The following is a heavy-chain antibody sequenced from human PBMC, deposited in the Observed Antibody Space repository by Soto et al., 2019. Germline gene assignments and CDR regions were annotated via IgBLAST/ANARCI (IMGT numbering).Heavy chain of an antibody. J-gene: IGHJ6*02. CDR2: ISYDGSNK. D-gene: IGHD4-17*01. V-gene: IGHV3-30*18. Sequence: QVPLVEAGGGVVQPGRSLRLSCAASGFTFSSYGMHWVRQAPGKGLEWVAGISYDGSNKYYADSVKGRFTISRDNSKNTLYLHMNSLRAEDTAVYYCAKERWEGDYVFYYYGMDVWGQGTTVTVSS. CDR3: AKERWEGDYVFYYYGMDV. CDR1: GFTFSSYG.